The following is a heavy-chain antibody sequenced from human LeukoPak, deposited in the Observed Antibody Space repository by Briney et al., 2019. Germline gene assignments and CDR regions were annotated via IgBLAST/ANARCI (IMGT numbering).Heavy chain of an antibody. CDR2: IYWDDDK. J-gene: IGHJ5*02. CDR1: GFSLSTSGVG. V-gene: IGHV2-5*02. D-gene: IGHD3-10*01. Sequence: SGPTLVNPTQTLTLTCTFSGFSLSTSGVGVGWIRQPPGKALEWLALIYWDDDKRYSPSLKSRLTITKDTSKNQVVLTMTNMDPVDTATYYCAHSGDSMVRGVIINWFDPWGQGTLVTVSS. CDR3: AHSGDSMVRGVIINWFDP.